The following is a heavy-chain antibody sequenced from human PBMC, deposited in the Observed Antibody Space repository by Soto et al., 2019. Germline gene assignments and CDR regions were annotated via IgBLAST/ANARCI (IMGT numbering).Heavy chain of an antibody. J-gene: IGHJ6*02. V-gene: IGHV3-23*01. CDR2: ISGSGGST. CDR3: AKTGMVRGVMAFRYYYYGMDV. Sequence: GSLRLSCAASGFTFSSYAMSWVRQAPGKGLEWVSAISGSGGSTYYADSVKGRFTISRDNSKNTLYLQMNSLRAEDTAVYYCAKTGMVRGVMAFRYYYYGMDVWGQGTTVTVSS. D-gene: IGHD3-10*01. CDR1: GFTFSSYA.